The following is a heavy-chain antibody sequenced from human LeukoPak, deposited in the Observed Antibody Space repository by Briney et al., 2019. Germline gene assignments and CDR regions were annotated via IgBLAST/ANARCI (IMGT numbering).Heavy chain of an antibody. CDR2: ISSTSSYI. Sequence: PGGSLRLSCAASGFTFSSYTMNWVRQAPGKGLEWVSSISSTSSYIYYADSVKGRFTISRDNAKNSLYLQMNSLRAEDTAVYYCARDLGWGREPGRPFDYWGQGTLVTVSS. J-gene: IGHJ4*02. V-gene: IGHV3-21*01. CDR1: GFTFSSYT. CDR3: ARDLGWGREPGRPFDY. D-gene: IGHD3-16*01.